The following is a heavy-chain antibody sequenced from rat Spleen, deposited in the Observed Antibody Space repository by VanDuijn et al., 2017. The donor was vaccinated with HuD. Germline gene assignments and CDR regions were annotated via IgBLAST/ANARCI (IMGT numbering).Heavy chain of an antibody. J-gene: IGHJ2*01. CDR2: ISYDGSTT. CDR3: ERQEHTLDY. CDR1: GFTFSNYG. V-gene: IGHV5-29*01. Sequence: EVQLVESGGGLVQPGRSLKLSCAASGFTFSNYGMVWVRQAPTEGLEWVATISYDGSTTYSRDSVKGRFTISRDNARSTLYLQTDSLRSEDTATYYCERQEHTLDYWGQGVMVTVSS. D-gene: IGHD1-7*01.